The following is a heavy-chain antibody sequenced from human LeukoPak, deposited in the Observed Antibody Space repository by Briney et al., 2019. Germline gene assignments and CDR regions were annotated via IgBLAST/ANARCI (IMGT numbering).Heavy chain of an antibody. D-gene: IGHD6-19*01. CDR3: ARDRAVAGRKKNWFDP. J-gene: IGHJ5*02. CDR1: GGSISSYY. V-gene: IGHV4-4*07. CDR2: IYTSGST. Sequence: SETLSLTCTVSGGSISSYYWSWIRQPAGKGLEWIGRIYTSGSTNYNPSLKSRVTMSVDTSKNQFSLKLSSVTAADTAVYYCARDRAVAGRKKNWFDPWGQGTLVTVSS.